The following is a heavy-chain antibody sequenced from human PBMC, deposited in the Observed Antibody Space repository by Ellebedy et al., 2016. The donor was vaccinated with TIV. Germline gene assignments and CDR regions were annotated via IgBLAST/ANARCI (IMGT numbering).Heavy chain of an antibody. Sequence: GESLKISCAASGFTFSNYWMSWVRQAPGKGLEWVANIKQDGSETYYVDSVKGRFTISRDNAKNSLFLEMNSLRVEDTAVYYCAAEAWWRLDSWGQGTLVTVSS. D-gene: IGHD2-15*01. CDR3: AAEAWWRLDS. V-gene: IGHV3-7*01. J-gene: IGHJ4*02. CDR2: IKQDGSET. CDR1: GFTFSNYW.